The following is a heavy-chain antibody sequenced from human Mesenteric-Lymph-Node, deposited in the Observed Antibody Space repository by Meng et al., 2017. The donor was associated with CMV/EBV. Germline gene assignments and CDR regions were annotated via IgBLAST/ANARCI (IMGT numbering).Heavy chain of an antibody. J-gene: IGHJ5*02. Sequence: GGSLRLSCAGSGFSFSRYWMYWVRQAPGKGLEWISYISSSGTTIYYADSVKGRFFLSRDNARNSVYLHVNSLTAEDTAVYYCARHIACSSSSCYRGSWLDPWGQGTLVTVSS. CDR1: GFSFSRYW. CDR2: ISSSGTTI. V-gene: IGHV3-48*03. D-gene: IGHD2-2*01. CDR3: ARHIACSSSSCYRGSWLDP.